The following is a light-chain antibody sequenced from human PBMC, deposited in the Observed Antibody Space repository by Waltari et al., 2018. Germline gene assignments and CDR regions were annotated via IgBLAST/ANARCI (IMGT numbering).Light chain of an antibody. CDR1: SLRSYY. J-gene: IGLJ3*02. CDR3: NSRDSSGNPNWV. V-gene: IGLV3-19*01. CDR2: GKN. Sequence: SSELTQDPAVSVALGQTVRITCQGDSLRSYYESWYQQKPGQAPVLVIYGKNNRPSGIPDRFSGSSSGNTAALTSTGAQAEDEADYYWNSRDSSGNPNWVFGGGTKLTVL.